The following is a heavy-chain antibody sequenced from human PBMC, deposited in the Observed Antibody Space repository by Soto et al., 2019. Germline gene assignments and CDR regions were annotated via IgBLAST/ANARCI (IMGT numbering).Heavy chain of an antibody. CDR1: GGSIISGGYY. CDR2: IYYYGST. V-gene: IGHV4-31*03. D-gene: IGHD2-21*02. J-gene: IGHJ6*02. CDR3: ARVCGGDCHYGMDV. Sequence: ASETLSLTCTVSGGSIISGGYYWSWIRKHPGKGLEWIGYIYYYGSTYYNPSLKSRVTISVDTSKNQFSLKLSSVTAADTAVYYCARVCGGDCHYGMDVWGQGTTVTVSS.